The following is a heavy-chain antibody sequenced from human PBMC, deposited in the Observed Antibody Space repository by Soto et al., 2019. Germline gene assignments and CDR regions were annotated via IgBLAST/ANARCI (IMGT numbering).Heavy chain of an antibody. V-gene: IGHV1-69*13. Sequence: SVKVYFKASGGPFSSYAISLVRRAPGQGLEWMGGIIPIFGTANYAQKFHGRVTITADESTSTAYMELSSLRSEDTAVYYCATGDASGYPGDYWGQGTMVTVSS. CDR2: IIPIFGTA. CDR1: GGPFSSYA. D-gene: IGHD3-3*01. J-gene: IGHJ4*02. CDR3: ATGDASGYPGDY.